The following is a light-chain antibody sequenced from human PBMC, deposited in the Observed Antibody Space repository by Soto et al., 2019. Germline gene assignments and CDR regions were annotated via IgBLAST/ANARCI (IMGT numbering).Light chain of an antibody. CDR3: QQRSNWPRT. CDR2: DAS. Sequence: EVLLTQSPATLSLSPGERATLSCRASQSISSYLAWYQQKPGQAPRLLIYDASNRATGIPARFSGSGSGTDFTLTISSLEPEDFAVYYCQQRSNWPRTFGQGTKVEIK. J-gene: IGKJ1*01. CDR1: QSISSY. V-gene: IGKV3-11*01.